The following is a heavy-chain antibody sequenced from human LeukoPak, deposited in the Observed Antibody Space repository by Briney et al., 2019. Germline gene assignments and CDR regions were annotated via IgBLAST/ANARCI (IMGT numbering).Heavy chain of an antibody. Sequence: GGSLRLSCAASGFTFSSYGMHWVRQAPGKGLEWVAVISYDGSNKYYADSVKGRFTISRDNAKNSLYLQMNSLRAEDTAVYYCSRDPRNLDYWGQGTLVTVSS. CDR2: ISYDGSNK. D-gene: IGHD1-14*01. CDR3: SRDPRNLDY. J-gene: IGHJ4*02. V-gene: IGHV3-30*03. CDR1: GFTFSSYG.